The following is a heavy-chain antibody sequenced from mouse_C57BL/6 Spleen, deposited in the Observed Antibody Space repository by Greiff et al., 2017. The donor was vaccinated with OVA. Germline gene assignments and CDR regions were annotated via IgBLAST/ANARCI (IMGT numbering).Heavy chain of an antibody. V-gene: IGHV3-6*01. D-gene: IGHD3-3*01. Sequence: EVQLQQSGPGLVKPSQSLSLTCSVTGYSITSGYYWNWIRQFPGNKLEWMGYISYDGSNNYNPSLKNRISITRDTSKNQFFLKLNSVTTEDTATYYCVRGFAYWGQGTLVTVSA. CDR2: ISYDGSN. CDR1: GYSITSGYY. CDR3: VRGFAY. J-gene: IGHJ3*01.